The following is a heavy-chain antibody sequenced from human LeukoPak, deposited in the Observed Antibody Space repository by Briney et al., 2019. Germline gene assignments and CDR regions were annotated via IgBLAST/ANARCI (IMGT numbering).Heavy chain of an antibody. Sequence: GSSVKVCCKASGGTFSSYAISWVRQAPGQGREWMGGIVPIFGTANYAQKFQGRVTITADESTSTAYMELSSLRSEDTAVYYCARARTKWELRLLDYWGQGTLVTVSS. CDR3: ARARTKWELRLLDY. J-gene: IGHJ4*02. CDR1: GGTFSSYA. V-gene: IGHV1-69*01. D-gene: IGHD1-26*01. CDR2: IVPIFGTA.